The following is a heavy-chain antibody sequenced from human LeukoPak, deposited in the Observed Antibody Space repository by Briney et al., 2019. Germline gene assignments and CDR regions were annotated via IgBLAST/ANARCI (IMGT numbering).Heavy chain of an antibody. CDR2: IPYDGRNI. CDR1: GFTFSSYG. Sequence: GRSLRLSCAASGFTFSSYGMHWVRQAPGKGLEWVTVIPYDGRNIYYADSVKGRFTTSRDNSKNTLYLQMNSLRAEDTAVYYCAKAFGYCSGGSCYYYYYGMDVWGKGTTVTVSS. D-gene: IGHD2-15*01. J-gene: IGHJ6*04. CDR3: AKAFGYCSGGSCYYYYYGMDV. V-gene: IGHV3-30*18.